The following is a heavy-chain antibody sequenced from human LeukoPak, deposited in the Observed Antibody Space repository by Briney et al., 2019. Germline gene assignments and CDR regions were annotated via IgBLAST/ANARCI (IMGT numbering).Heavy chain of an antibody. Sequence: SETLSPTCAVSGYSISSGYYWGWIRQPPGKGLEWIGSIYHSGSTYYNPSLKSRVTISVDTSKNQFSLKLSSVTAADTAVYYCARMSNWLPDYWGQGTLVTVFS. CDR3: ARMSNWLPDY. CDR1: GYSISSGYY. CDR2: IYHSGST. J-gene: IGHJ4*02. V-gene: IGHV4-38-2*01. D-gene: IGHD7-27*01.